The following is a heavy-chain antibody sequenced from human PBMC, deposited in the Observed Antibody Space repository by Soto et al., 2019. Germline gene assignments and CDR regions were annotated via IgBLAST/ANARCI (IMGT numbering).Heavy chain of an antibody. CDR3: AKERSSGWSFDY. CDR2: ISGSGDST. J-gene: IGHJ4*02. CDR1: GFTFSDYD. Sequence: GGSLRLSCAASGFTFSDYDMNWIRQAPGKGLEWVSGISGSGDSTYYADSVKGRFTVSRDNSKNTLYLQMNSLRAEDTAVFYCAKERSSGWSFDYWGQGTLVTVSS. V-gene: IGHV3-23*01. D-gene: IGHD6-19*01.